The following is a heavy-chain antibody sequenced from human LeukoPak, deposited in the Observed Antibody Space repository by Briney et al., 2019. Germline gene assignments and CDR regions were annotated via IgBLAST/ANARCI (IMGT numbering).Heavy chain of an antibody. D-gene: IGHD5-12*01. V-gene: IGHV4-30-4*01. CDR1: GGSISSGDYY. CDR3: ARDQDVDPPAAFDI. CDR2: IYYSGST. J-gene: IGHJ3*02. Sequence: ASETLSLTCTVSGGSISSGDYYWSWIRQPPGKGLEWIGYIYYSGSTYYNPPLKSRVTISVDTSKNQFSLKLSSVTAADTAVYYCARDQDVDPPAAFDIWGQGTMVTVSS.